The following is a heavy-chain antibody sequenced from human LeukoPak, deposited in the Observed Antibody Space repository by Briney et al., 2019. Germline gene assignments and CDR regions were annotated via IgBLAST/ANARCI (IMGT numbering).Heavy chain of an antibody. CDR2: ISGSGGST. CDR3: AKDYYYGSGSYSQTLDY. Sequence: PGGSLRLSRAASGFTFSSYAMSWVRQAPGKGLEWVSAISGSGGSTYYADSVKGRFTISRDNSKNTLYLQMNSLRAEDTAVYYCAKDYYYGSGSYSQTLDYWGQGTLVTVSS. CDR1: GFTFSSYA. V-gene: IGHV3-23*01. J-gene: IGHJ4*02. D-gene: IGHD3-10*01.